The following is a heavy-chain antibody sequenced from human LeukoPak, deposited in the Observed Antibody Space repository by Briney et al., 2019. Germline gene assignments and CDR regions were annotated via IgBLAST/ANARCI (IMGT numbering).Heavy chain of an antibody. CDR2: ISSSSSYI. CDR3: AREGIRQLERHVDY. J-gene: IGHJ4*02. V-gene: IGHV3-21*01. CDR1: GFTFSSYS. Sequence: GGSLRLSCAASGFTFSSYSMNWVRQAPGKGLEWVSSISSSSSYIYYADSVKGRFTISRDNAKNSLYLHMNSLRAEDTAVYYCAREGIRQLERHVDYWGQGTLVTVSS. D-gene: IGHD1-1*01.